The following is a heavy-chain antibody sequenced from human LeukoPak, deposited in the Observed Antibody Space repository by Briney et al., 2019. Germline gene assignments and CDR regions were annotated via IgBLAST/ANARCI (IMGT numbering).Heavy chain of an antibody. Sequence: PWETLSLTCTVSGCSISSGSYYWSWLRQPAGKGLEWFRRINSSGRINYNPSLKSRVTISVDTSKNQFSLELSSVTAADTAVYYCAREIWVQRGLQPLYCFDYWGQGTLVTVSS. CDR2: INSSGRI. D-gene: IGHD5-24*01. V-gene: IGHV4-61*02. J-gene: IGHJ4*02. CDR1: GCSISSGSYY. CDR3: AREIWVQRGLQPLYCFDY.